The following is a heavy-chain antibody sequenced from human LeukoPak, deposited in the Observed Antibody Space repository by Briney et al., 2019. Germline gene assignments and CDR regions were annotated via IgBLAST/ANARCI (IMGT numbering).Heavy chain of an antibody. D-gene: IGHD3-22*01. V-gene: IGHV4-39*01. J-gene: IGHJ3*02. CDR3: ARRNYDSRASDAFDI. CDR1: GGSISSSSYY. CDR2: IYYSGST. Sequence: SDTLSLTCTVSGGSISSSSYYWGWIRQPPGKGLEWIGSIYYSGSTYYNPSLKSRVTISVDTSKNQFSLKLSSVTAADTAVYYCARRNYDSRASDAFDIWGQGTMVTVSS.